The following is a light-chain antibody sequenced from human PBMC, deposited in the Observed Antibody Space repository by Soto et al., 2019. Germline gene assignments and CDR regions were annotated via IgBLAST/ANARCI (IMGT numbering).Light chain of an antibody. CDR3: SSYRSTSAPYV. CDR1: SSDVGGYNY. V-gene: IGLV2-14*01. J-gene: IGLJ1*01. Sequence: QSVLTQPASVSGSPGQSITISCTGTSSDVGGYNYVSWYQQHPGKAPKLMIYEVSNRPSGVSNRFSASKSGNTASLTISGLQAEDEAEYYCSSYRSTSAPYVFGSGTKVTVL. CDR2: EVS.